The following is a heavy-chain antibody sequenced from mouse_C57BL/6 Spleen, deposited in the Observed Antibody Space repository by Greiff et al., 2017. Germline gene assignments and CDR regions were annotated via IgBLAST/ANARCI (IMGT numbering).Heavy chain of an antibody. CDR1: GYTFTSYW. J-gene: IGHJ2*01. CDR3: ARWGYSTQYYFDY. V-gene: IGHV1-55*01. CDR2: IYPGSGST. D-gene: IGHD2-5*01. Sequence: VQLQQPGAELVKPGASVKMSCKASGYTFTSYWITWVKQRPGQGLEWIGDIYPGSGSTNYNEKFKSKATLTVDTSSSTAYMQLSSLTSEDSAVYYCARWGYSTQYYFDYWGQGTTLTVSS.